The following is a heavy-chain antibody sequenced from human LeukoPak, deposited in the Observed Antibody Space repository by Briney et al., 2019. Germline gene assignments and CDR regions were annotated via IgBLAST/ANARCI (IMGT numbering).Heavy chain of an antibody. CDR1: GGSISSGGYY. Sequence: SETLSLTCIVSGGSISSGGYYWNWIRQHPGKGLEWIGYIYYSGSTYYNPSLKSRVTISVDTSKNQFSLKLSSVTAADTAVYYCAREANWGSKGYDAFDIWGQGTMVTVSS. J-gene: IGHJ3*02. V-gene: IGHV4-31*03. D-gene: IGHD7-27*01. CDR3: AREANWGSKGYDAFDI. CDR2: IYYSGST.